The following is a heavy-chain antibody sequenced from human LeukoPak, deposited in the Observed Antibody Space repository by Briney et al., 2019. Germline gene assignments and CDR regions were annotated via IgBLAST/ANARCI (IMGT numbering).Heavy chain of an antibody. J-gene: IGHJ1*01. Sequence: GGSLRLSCAASGFTFSSYAMSWVRQAPGKGLEWVSAISGSGGSTYYADSVKGRFTISRDNSKNTLYLQMNSLRAEDTAVYYCAKDPPGIAVAGPEYFQHWGQGTLSPSPQ. CDR3: AKDPPGIAVAGPEYFQH. CDR1: GFTFSSYA. V-gene: IGHV3-23*01. CDR2: ISGSGGST. D-gene: IGHD6-19*01.